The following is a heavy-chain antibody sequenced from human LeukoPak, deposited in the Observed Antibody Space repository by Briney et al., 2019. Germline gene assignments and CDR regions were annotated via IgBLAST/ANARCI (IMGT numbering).Heavy chain of an antibody. J-gene: IGHJ4*02. CDR2: ISDSGGRT. D-gene: IGHD3-22*01. CDR1: GITLSDYG. CDR3: AKRGVVIRVILVGFHKEAYYFDS. V-gene: IGHV3-23*01. Sequence: GGSLRLSCAVSGITLSDYGMSWVRQAPGKGLEWVAGISDSGGRTKDGDSVKGRFTISRDNSKNTLYLQMNSLRAEDTAVYFCAKRGVVIRVILVGFHKEAYYFDSWGQGALVTVSS.